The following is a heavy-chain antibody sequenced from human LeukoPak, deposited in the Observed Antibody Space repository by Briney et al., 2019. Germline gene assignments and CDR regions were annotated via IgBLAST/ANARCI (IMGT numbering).Heavy chain of an antibody. D-gene: IGHD6-13*01. CDR2: IYYSGST. CDR3: ARVASSSWYYFDY. Sequence: SQTLSLTCTVSGGSISSGDYYWSWIRQPPGKGLEWIGYIYYSGSTYYNPSLKSRVTISVDTSKNQFSLKLSSVTAADTAVYHCARVASSSWYYFDYWAQGTLVTVFS. J-gene: IGHJ4*02. V-gene: IGHV4-30-4*08. CDR1: GGSISSGDYY.